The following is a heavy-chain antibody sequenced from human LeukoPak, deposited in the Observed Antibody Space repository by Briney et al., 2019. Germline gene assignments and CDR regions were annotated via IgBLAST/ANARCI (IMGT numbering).Heavy chain of an antibody. CDR3: VRGSTLRHYQY. J-gene: IGHJ4*02. Sequence: SETLSLTCTVSGGSISGSTYYWGWIRRPPGKGLEWIGSIYYSGSTYYNPSLKSRVTVSVDTSKNQFSLKLSSVTAADTAVYYCVRGSTLRHYQYWGQGTLVTVSS. D-gene: IGHD3-16*01. CDR2: IYYSGST. CDR1: GGSISGSTYY. V-gene: IGHV4-39*01.